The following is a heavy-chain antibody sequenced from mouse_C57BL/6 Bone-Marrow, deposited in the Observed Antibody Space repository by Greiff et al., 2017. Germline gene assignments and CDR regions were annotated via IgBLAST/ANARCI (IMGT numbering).Heavy chain of an antibody. CDR2: IHPNSGST. D-gene: IGHD2-3*01. J-gene: IGHJ4*01. CDR1: GYTFTSYW. Sequence: QVQLQQPGAELVKPGASVKLSCKASGYTFTSYWMPWVKQRPGQGLEWIGLIHPNSGSTNSNEKFKSKATLTVDTSSSTAYMQLSSLTSEDSAVXYGARGGLLPMDYWGQGTSVTVSS. V-gene: IGHV1-64*01. CDR3: ARGGLLPMDY.